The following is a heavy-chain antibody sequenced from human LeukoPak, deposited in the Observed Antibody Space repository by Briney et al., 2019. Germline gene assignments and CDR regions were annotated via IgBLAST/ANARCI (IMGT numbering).Heavy chain of an antibody. CDR2: INSDGSST. CDR3: ARRSSGSPPYYFGY. V-gene: IGHV3-74*01. Sequence: PGGSLRLSCAASGLTFSSYWMHWVRQAPGKGLVWVSRINSDGSSTSYADSVKGRFTISRDNAKNTLSLQMNSLRAEDTAVYYCARRSSGSPPYYFGYWGQGTLVTVSS. CDR1: GLTFSSYW. D-gene: IGHD1-26*01. J-gene: IGHJ4*02.